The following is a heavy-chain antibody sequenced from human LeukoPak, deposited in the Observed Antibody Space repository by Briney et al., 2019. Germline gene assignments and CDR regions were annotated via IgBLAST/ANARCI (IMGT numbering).Heavy chain of an antibody. CDR2: IYTSGST. Sequence: SETLSLTCTVSGSISSYYWSWIRQPPGKGLEWIGYIYTSGSTNYNPSLKGRVTISVDTSKNQFSLDLRSVTAADTAVYYCARQKWSSTSCLTKNAFELWGQGTIVTLPS. V-gene: IGHV4-4*09. D-gene: IGHD2-2*01. CDR3: ARQKWSSTSCLTKNAFEL. CDR1: GSISSYY. J-gene: IGHJ3*01.